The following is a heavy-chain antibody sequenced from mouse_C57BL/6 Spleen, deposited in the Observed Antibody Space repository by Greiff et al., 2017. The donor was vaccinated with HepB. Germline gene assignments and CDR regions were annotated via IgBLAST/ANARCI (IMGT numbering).Heavy chain of an antibody. Sequence: VQLKQSGPGLVQPSQSLSITCTVSGFSLTSYGVHWVRQSPGKGLEWLGVIWSGGSTDYNAAFISRLSISKDNSKSQVFFKMNSLQADDTAIYYCARNGDYYGSSYAMDYWGQGTSVTGSS. D-gene: IGHD1-1*01. CDR3: ARNGDYYGSSYAMDY. CDR1: GFSLTSYG. CDR2: IWSGGST. V-gene: IGHV2-2*01. J-gene: IGHJ4*01.